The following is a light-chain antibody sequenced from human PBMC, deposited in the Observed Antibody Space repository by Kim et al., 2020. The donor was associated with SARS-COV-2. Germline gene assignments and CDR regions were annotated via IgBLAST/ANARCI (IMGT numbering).Light chain of an antibody. CDR3: QKYNSAPWT. Sequence: ASGRDRVTHTCRASQDIANSLAWYQQKPGKVPKVLIYAASTLQSGVPSRFSGGGSGTEFTLTIGSLQTEDVATYYCQKYNSAPWTFGPGTKVDIK. CDR1: QDIANS. J-gene: IGKJ1*01. V-gene: IGKV1-27*01. CDR2: AAS.